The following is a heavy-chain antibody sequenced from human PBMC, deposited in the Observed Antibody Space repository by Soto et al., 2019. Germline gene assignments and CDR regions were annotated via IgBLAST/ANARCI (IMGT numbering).Heavy chain of an antibody. D-gene: IGHD6-13*01. J-gene: IGHJ6*03. V-gene: IGHV4-34*01. CDR2: INHSGST. CDR1: GGSFSGYY. Sequence: SETLSLTCAVYGGSFSGYYWSWIRQPPGKGLEWIGEINHSGSTNYNPSLKSRVTISVDTSKNQFSLKLSSVTAADTAVYYCARTPPVSSSWYNYYYYYMDVWGKGTTVTVSS. CDR3: ARTPPVSSSWYNYYYYYMDV.